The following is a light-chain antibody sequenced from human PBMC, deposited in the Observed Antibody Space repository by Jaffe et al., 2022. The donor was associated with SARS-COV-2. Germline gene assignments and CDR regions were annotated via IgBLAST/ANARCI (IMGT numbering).Light chain of an antibody. CDR1: QSVGSYY. Sequence: EIVLTQSPGTLSLSPGERATLSCRASQSVGSYYLAWYQQKPGQAPRLLIYDASNRATGIPDRFSGSGSGTDFTLTISRLEPEDFAVYYCLQYGSSPRTFGQGTNLEIK. CDR2: DAS. V-gene: IGKV3-20*01. CDR3: LQYGSSPRT. J-gene: IGKJ2*01.